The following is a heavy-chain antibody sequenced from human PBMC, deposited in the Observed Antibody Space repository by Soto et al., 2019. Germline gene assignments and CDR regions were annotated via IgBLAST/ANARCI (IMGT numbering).Heavy chain of an antibody. D-gene: IGHD3-9*01. CDR3: ARHLWYYDILNGYTTYYFDS. Sequence: PSETLSLTCTVSGGSINNYYWSWIRQPPGKGLEWIGYIYYSGGTKYNPSLESRITISLDTSRAQFSLKLSSVSAADTAFYYCARHLWYYDILNGYTTYYFDSWRPGTWVTDS. CDR1: GGSINNYY. V-gene: IGHV4-59*08. J-gene: IGHJ4*02. CDR2: IYYSGGT.